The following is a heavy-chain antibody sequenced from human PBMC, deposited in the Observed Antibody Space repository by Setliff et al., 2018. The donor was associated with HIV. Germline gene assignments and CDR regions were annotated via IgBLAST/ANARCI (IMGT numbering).Heavy chain of an antibody. CDR1: GFTFSTYP. V-gene: IGHV3-23*01. D-gene: IGHD2-8*02. CDR3: AKSLLVAGNDY. Sequence: PGGSLRLSCAASGFTFSTYPMSWVRQAPGKGLEWVSGISGSGGSTCYADSVKGRFTISRDNSKNTLYLQMISLRADDTAVYYCAKSLLVAGNDYWGQGTLVTVSS. CDR2: ISGSGGST. J-gene: IGHJ4*02.